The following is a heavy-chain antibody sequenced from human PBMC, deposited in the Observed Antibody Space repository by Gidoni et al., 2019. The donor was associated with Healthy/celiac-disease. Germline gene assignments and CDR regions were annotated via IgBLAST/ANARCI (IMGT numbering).Heavy chain of an antibody. Sequence: QVQLQQWGAGLLKPSETLSLTCAVYGGSFSGYYWRWIRQPPGKGLEWIGEINHSGSTNYNPSLKSRVTISVDTSKNQFSLKLSSVTAADTAVYYCARDSYYYGSGLYYFDYWGQGTLVTVSS. CDR1: GGSFSGYY. D-gene: IGHD3-10*01. CDR2: INHSGST. CDR3: ARDSYYYGSGLYYFDY. J-gene: IGHJ4*02. V-gene: IGHV4-34*01.